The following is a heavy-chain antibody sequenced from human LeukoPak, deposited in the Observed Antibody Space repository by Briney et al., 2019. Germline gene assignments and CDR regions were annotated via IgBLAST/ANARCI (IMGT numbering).Heavy chain of an antibody. J-gene: IGHJ4*02. CDR1: GYTFTSYG. Sequence: ASVKDSCKAPGYTFTSYGISWVRQAPGQGLEWMGWISAYNGNTNYAQKLQGRVTLTTDTSTSTAYMELRSLRFDDTALFCCSRAFRLLAFCDYWGQGTLVTVSS. CDR3: SRAFRLLAFCDY. V-gene: IGHV1-18*01. CDR2: ISAYNGNT. D-gene: IGHD2-15*01.